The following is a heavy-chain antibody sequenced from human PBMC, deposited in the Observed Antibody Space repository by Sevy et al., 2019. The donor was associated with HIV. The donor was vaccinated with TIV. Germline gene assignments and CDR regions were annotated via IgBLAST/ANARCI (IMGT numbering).Heavy chain of an antibody. Sequence: ASVKVSCKASGYSFTTYVINWVRQAPGQGLEWMGWIDTNTGNPTYAQAFTGRFVFSLDTSVSTAYLQISSLKAEDTAFYYCASAPPATSFLVPRGFQLWGQGTLVTVSS. V-gene: IGHV7-4-1*02. J-gene: IGHJ1*01. CDR3: ASAPPATSFLVPRGFQL. CDR1: GYSFTTYV. CDR2: IDTNTGNP. D-gene: IGHD2-2*01.